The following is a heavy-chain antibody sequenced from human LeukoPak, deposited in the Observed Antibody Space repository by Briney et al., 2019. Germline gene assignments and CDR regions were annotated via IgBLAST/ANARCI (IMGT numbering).Heavy chain of an antibody. CDR2: VYSSGST. V-gene: IGHV4-31*03. CDR1: GGPISSGSYY. D-gene: IGHD3-22*01. Sequence: SETLSLTCTVSGGPISSGSYYWSWLRQYPGKGLEWIGNVYSSGSTSYTPSLKSRITMSVDTSKIQFSLILNSLTAADTAVFYCARGYYYHSSGSFDAFDIWGQGTMVTVSS. J-gene: IGHJ3*02. CDR3: ARGYYYHSSGSFDAFDI.